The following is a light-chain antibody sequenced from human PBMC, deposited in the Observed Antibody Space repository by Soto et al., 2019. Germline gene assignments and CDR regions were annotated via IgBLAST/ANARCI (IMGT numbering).Light chain of an antibody. V-gene: IGLV4-60*02. J-gene: IGLJ3*02. Sequence: QSVLTQSSSASASLGSSVKLTCTLSRGHSSYIIAWHQQQPGKAPRFLMKLEGSGDYNKGSGVPDRFSGSSSGADRYLTISNLQFEDEADYYCETWDSNTWVFGGGTKLTVL. CDR1: RGHSSYI. CDR3: ETWDSNTWV. CDR2: LEGSGDY.